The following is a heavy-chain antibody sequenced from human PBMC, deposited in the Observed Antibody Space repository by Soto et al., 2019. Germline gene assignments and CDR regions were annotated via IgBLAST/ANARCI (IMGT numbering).Heavy chain of an antibody. CDR1: GYTFSNYD. J-gene: IGHJ3*01. Sequence: QVQLVQSGAEVKKPGASVKVSCRASGYTFSNYDINWVRQATGQGLEWMGWMNPDSGNTGYAQKFQGRVTMTRNNSLRTAYMELSSLISEDTAVYYCARGRDDAWGQGTRVTVSS. CDR3: ARGRDDA. CDR2: MNPDSGNT. D-gene: IGHD1-1*01. V-gene: IGHV1-8*01.